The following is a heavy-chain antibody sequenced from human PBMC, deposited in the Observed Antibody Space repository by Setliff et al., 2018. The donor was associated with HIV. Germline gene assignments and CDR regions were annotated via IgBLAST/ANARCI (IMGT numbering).Heavy chain of an antibody. D-gene: IGHD3-3*01. V-gene: IGHV1-24*01. CDR1: GYTLSKLS. CDR3: ARDSLPPPQQYYDFWSGLDY. CDR2: FDPELGET. J-gene: IGHJ4*02. Sequence: ASVKVSCKVSGYTLSKLSMHWVRQAPEKGLEWMGGFDPELGETLFAQKFQGRLTITADKSTNTAYMELRSLRSEDTAVYYCARDSLPPPQQYYDFWSGLDYWGQGTLVTVSS.